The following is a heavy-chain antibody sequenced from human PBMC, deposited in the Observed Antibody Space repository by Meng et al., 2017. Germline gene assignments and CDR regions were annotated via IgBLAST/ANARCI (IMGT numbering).Heavy chain of an antibody. CDR2: INSNSDGGTT. CDR1: GFRVTDAW. D-gene: IGHD6-13*01. J-gene: IGHJ4*02. V-gene: IGHV3-15*01. Sequence: VQLVESGGGLVKPGESLRLSCVASGFRVTDAWMSWVRQAPGKGLEWVGRINSNSDGGTTDYAAPVKGRFTISRDDSKNTLYLQMNSLITEDTAVYFCATGAAAADHWGQGTLVTVSS. CDR3: ATGAAAADH.